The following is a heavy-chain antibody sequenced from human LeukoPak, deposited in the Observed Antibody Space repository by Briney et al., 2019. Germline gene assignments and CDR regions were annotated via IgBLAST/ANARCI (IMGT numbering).Heavy chain of an antibody. Sequence: VGSLRLSCAASGFTFSSYWMNWARQAPGKGLEWAASINHNGNVNYYVDSVKGRFTISRDNAKNSLYLQMSNLRAEDTAVYFCARGGGLDVWGQGATVTVSS. D-gene: IGHD3-16*01. CDR2: INHNGNVN. CDR3: ARGGGLDV. J-gene: IGHJ6*02. V-gene: IGHV3-7*03. CDR1: GFTFSSYW.